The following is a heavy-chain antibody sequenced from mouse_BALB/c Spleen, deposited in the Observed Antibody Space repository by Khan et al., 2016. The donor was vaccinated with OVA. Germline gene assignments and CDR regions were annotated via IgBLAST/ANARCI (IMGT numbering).Heavy chain of an antibody. CDR2: ISPGDGST. J-gene: IGHJ2*01. Sequence: VQLQESGPELVKPGASVKMSCKASGYTFTSYYIHWVKQRPGQGLEWIGWISPGDGSTKYNEKFKDKTTLTADKSSSTAYMLLSSLTSEDSEIYFCARGYHGYLGLWGQGTTLTVSS. D-gene: IGHD1-2*01. CDR1: GYTFTSYY. CDR3: ARGYHGYLGL. V-gene: IGHV1S56*01.